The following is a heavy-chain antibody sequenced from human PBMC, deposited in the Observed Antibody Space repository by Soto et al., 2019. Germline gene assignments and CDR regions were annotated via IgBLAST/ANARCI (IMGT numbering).Heavy chain of an antibody. CDR3: AREEPRAAWFDP. D-gene: IGHD6-13*01. Sequence: PGGSLRLSCAASGFTFGSYSMNWVRQAPGKGLEWVSSISSSSSYIYYADSVKGRFTISRDNAKNSLYLQMNSLRAEDTAVYYCAREEPRAAWFDPWGQGTLVTVSS. J-gene: IGHJ5*02. CDR1: GFTFGSYS. CDR2: ISSSSSYI. V-gene: IGHV3-21*01.